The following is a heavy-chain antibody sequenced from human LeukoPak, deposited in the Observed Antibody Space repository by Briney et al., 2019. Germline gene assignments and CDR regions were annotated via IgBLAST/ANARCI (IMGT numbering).Heavy chain of an antibody. CDR1: GGTFSSYA. V-gene: IGHV1-69*01. D-gene: IGHD2/OR15-2a*01. CDR2: IIPIFGTA. CDR3: ASRREYERIKTGLYYYYGMDV. Sequence: SVKVSCKASGGTFSSYAISWVRQATGQGLEWMGGIIPIFGTANYAQKFQGRVTITADESTSTAYMELSSLRSEDTAVYYCASRREYERIKTGLYYYYGMDVWGQGTTVTVSS. J-gene: IGHJ6*02.